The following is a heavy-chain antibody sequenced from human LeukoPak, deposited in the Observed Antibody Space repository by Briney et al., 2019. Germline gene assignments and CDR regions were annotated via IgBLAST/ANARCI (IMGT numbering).Heavy chain of an antibody. V-gene: IGHV4-34*01. CDR2: INHSGSN. CDR1: GGSFSGYY. Sequence: SETLSLTCAVYGGSFSGYYWSWLRQPPGKGLEWIGEINHSGSNNYNPPLKSRVTISVDTYKAKFSLKLSSVSAADAAVYVCERRVVAGGPLGYWGQGTLVTVSS. D-gene: IGHD6-13*01. CDR3: ERRVVAGGPLGY. J-gene: IGHJ4*02.